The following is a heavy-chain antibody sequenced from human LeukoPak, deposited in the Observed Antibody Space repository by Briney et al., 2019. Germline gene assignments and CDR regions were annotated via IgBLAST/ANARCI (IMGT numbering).Heavy chain of an antibody. CDR2: IIPIFGTA. Sequence: GASVKVSCKASGGTFSSYAISWVRQAPGQGLEWMGGIIPIFGTANYAQKFQGRVTITADESTSTAYMELSSLRSEDTAVYYCARDEVGDCGGDCPYYYYHGMDVWGQGTTVTVSS. D-gene: IGHD2-21*02. V-gene: IGHV1-69*13. J-gene: IGHJ6*02. CDR3: ARDEVGDCGGDCPYYYYHGMDV. CDR1: GGTFSSYA.